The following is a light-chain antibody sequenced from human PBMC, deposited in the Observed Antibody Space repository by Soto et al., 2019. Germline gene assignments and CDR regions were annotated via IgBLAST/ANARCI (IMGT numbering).Light chain of an antibody. CDR2: DNN. Sequence: SVLTQPPSVSAAPGQKVTISCSGSSSNIGNNYVSWYQQLPGTAPKLLIYDNNKRPSGIPDRFSGSKSGTSATLGITGLQTGDEADYYCGTWDSSLSGYVVFGGGTKLTVL. V-gene: IGLV1-51*01. J-gene: IGLJ2*01. CDR1: SSNIGNNY. CDR3: GTWDSSLSGYVV.